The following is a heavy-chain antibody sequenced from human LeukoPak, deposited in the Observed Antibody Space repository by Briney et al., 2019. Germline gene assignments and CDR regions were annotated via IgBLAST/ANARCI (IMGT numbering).Heavy chain of an antibody. D-gene: IGHD3-10*01. CDR3: ATPITMVRGKAFDI. J-gene: IGHJ3*02. V-gene: IGHV4-34*01. CDR2: INHSGST. CDR1: GGSFNGYY. Sequence: SSETLSLTCAVYGGSFNGYYWSWIRQPPGKGLEWIREINHSGSTNYNPSLKSRVTISVDTSKNQFSLKLSSVTAADTAVYYCATPITMVRGKAFDIWGQGTMVTVSS.